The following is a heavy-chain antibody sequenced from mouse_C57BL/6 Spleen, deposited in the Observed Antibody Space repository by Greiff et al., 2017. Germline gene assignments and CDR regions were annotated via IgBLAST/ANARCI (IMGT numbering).Heavy chain of an antibody. Sequence: EVQLQESGPELVKPGASVKISCKASGYSFTDYNMNWVKQSNGKSLEWIGVINPNYGTTSYNQKFKGKATLTVDQSSSTAYMQLNSLTSEDSAVYYCARSAYYSNYDAMDYWGQGTSVTVSS. CDR1: GYSFTDYN. V-gene: IGHV1-39*01. J-gene: IGHJ4*01. CDR3: ARSAYYSNYDAMDY. D-gene: IGHD2-5*01. CDR2: INPNYGTT.